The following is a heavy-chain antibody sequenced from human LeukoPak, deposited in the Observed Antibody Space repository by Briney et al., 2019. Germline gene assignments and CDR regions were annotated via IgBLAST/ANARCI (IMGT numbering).Heavy chain of an antibody. J-gene: IGHJ5*02. V-gene: IGHV1-18*01. D-gene: IGHD2-2*01. Sequence: ASVKVSCKASGYTFTSYGITWVRQAPGQGLEWMGGISAYTGDTNYAQKLQGRVTMTTDTSTSTVYMELRSLRSDDTAVYYCARVVVVGGNWFDPWGQGTLVTVSS. CDR1: GYTFTSYG. CDR2: ISAYTGDT. CDR3: ARVVVVGGNWFDP.